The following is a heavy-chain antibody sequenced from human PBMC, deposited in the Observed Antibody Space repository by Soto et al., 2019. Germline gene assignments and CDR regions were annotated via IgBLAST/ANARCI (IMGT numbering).Heavy chain of an antibody. Sequence: SETLSLTCTVSGGSISSGGYYWSWIRQHPGKGLEWIGYIYYSGSTYYNPSLKSRVTISVDTSKNQFSLKLSSVTAADTAVYYCARVDTAMVTIDYWGQGTLVTVSS. D-gene: IGHD5-18*01. CDR1: GGSISSGGYY. CDR3: ARVDTAMVTIDY. J-gene: IGHJ4*02. CDR2: IYYSGST. V-gene: IGHV4-31*03.